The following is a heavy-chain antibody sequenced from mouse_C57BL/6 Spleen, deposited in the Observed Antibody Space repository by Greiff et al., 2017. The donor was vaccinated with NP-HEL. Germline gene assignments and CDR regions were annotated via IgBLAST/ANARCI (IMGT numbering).Heavy chain of an antibody. D-gene: IGHD3-2*02. J-gene: IGHJ3*01. Sequence: QVQLQQSGPGLVAPSQSLSITCTVSGFSLTSYGVHWVRQPPGKGLEWLVVIWSDGSTTYNSALKSRLSISKDNSKSHVFLKMNSLQTDDTAMYYCARHEGTAQAIAYWGQGTLVTVSA. CDR1: GFSLTSYG. CDR2: IWSDGST. CDR3: ARHEGTAQAIAY. V-gene: IGHV2-6-1*01.